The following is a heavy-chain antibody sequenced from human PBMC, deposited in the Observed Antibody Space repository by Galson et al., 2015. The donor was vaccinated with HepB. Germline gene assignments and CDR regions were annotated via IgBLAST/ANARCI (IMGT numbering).Heavy chain of an antibody. D-gene: IGHD3-9*01. Sequence: SVKVSCKVSGYTLTELSIHWVRQAPGKGLEWMGGFDPEEGERIYAQKFQGRVTMTEDTSTDTAHMELSSLRSEDTAVYYCTADWSKYRYFDFGPDGKYSYGMDVWGQGTTVTVSS. CDR3: TADWSKYRYFDFGPDGKYSYGMDV. CDR2: FDPEEGER. CDR1: GYTLTELS. J-gene: IGHJ6*02. V-gene: IGHV1-24*01.